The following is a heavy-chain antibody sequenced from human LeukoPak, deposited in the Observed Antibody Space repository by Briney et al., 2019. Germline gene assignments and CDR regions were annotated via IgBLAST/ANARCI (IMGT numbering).Heavy chain of an antibody. CDR3: ASSYYHDSSGYIAV. J-gene: IGHJ4*02. V-gene: IGHV4-59*01. CDR1: GGSINSYY. D-gene: IGHD3-22*01. CDR2: IYYSGST. Sequence: SETLSLTCTVSGGSINSYYWSCIRQPPGKGLEWIGYIYYSGSTNYNPSLKSRVTISVDTSRTQFSLKLSSVTAADTALYYCASSYYHDSSGYIAVWGQETLVTVSS.